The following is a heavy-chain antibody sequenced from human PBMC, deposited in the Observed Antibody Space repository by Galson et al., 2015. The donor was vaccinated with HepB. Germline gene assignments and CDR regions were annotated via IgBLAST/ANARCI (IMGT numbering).Heavy chain of an antibody. CDR1: GYTFTGYY. CDR2: INTNTGNP. D-gene: IGHD6-13*01. CDR3: GREIATADSKYFDS. V-gene: IGHV7-4-1*02. J-gene: IGHJ4*02. Sequence: SVKVSCKASGYTFTGYYMHWVRQAPGQGLEWMGWINTNTGNPTYAQGFTGRFVFSLDTSVSTAYLQISSLKAEDTAVYYCGREIATADSKYFDSWGQGTLVTVSS.